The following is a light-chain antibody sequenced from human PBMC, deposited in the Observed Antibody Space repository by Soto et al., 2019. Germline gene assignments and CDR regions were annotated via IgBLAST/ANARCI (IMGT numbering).Light chain of an antibody. CDR3: HQSYRTPQT. Sequence: IQMTQSPSSLSASVGDTVTITCRASQTISRFLHWYQQKPGKAPKLLISTASNLQSGVPSRFSGSASGTDFTLTISGLQPEDLATYYCHQSYRTPQTCRQGTKLEI. V-gene: IGKV1-39*01. CDR2: TAS. CDR1: QTISRF. J-gene: IGKJ2*01.